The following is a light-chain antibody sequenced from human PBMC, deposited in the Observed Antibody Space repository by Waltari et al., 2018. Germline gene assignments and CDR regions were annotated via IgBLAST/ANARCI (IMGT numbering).Light chain of an antibody. CDR3: QQYHNWWT. V-gene: IGKV3-15*01. CDR2: HAS. CDR1: ESVRSH. J-gene: IGKJ1*01. Sequence: EIVMTQSPATLSVSPGERATLSCRASESVRSHLAWFQQKPGQAPRLLVYHASTRATGIPDRFSGSGSGTEFTLTISSLQSEDFAVDYCQQYHNWWTFGQGTKVEVK.